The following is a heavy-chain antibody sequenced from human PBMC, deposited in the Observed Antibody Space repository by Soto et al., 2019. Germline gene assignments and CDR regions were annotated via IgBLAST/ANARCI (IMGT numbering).Heavy chain of an antibody. CDR2: IYSGGST. V-gene: IGHV3-53*04. CDR1: GFTVSSNY. CDR3: ARDPYSSGWYLGGYY. Sequence: PGGSLRLSCAASGFTVSSNYMSWVRQAPGKGLEWVSVIYSGGSTYYADSVKGRFTISRHNSKNTLYLQMNSLRAEDTAVYYCARDPYSSGWYLGGYYWGQGTLVTVSS. J-gene: IGHJ4*02. D-gene: IGHD6-19*01.